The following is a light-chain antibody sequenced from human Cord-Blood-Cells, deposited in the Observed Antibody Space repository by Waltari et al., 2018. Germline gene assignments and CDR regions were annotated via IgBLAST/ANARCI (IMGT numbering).Light chain of an antibody. CDR2: GAS. V-gene: IGKV3-15*01. J-gene: IGKJ1*01. CDR3: QQYNNWPPWT. Sequence: EIVMTQSPATLSVSPGERATLSCRASQSVSSNLAWYQQKPGQAPRLLIYGASTRATGIPARFSGGASGTDFTLTISSLQSEDFAVYYCQQYNNWPPWTFGQGTKVEIK. CDR1: QSVSSN.